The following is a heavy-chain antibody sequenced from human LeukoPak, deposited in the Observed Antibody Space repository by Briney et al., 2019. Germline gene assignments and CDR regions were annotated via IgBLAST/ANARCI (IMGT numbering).Heavy chain of an antibody. J-gene: IGHJ4*02. Sequence: GGSLRLSCAASGFTFSSYSMHWVRQAPGRGLEWVSSISSSSSSYSYTYYADSVKGRFTISRDNAKNSLYLQMNSLRAEDTAVYYCASGGPIDYDPYYFDYWGQGTLVTVSS. V-gene: IGHV3-21*01. CDR3: ASGGPIDYDPYYFDY. CDR1: GFTFSSYS. D-gene: IGHD4-17*01. CDR2: ISSSSSSYSYT.